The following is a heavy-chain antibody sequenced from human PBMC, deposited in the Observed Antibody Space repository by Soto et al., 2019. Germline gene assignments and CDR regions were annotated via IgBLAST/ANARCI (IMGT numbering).Heavy chain of an antibody. CDR3: ARGHYCSGGSCVPQYNWFDP. V-gene: IGHV1-69*13. CDR1: GGTFSIYA. CDR2: IIPIFGTA. Sequence: SVKVSCKASGGTFSIYAFSWVLQAPVQGLDWMGGIIPIFGTANYAQKFQGRVTITADESTSTAYMELSSLRSEDTAVYYCARGHYCSGGSCVPQYNWFDPWGQGTLVTVSS. D-gene: IGHD2-15*01. J-gene: IGHJ5*02.